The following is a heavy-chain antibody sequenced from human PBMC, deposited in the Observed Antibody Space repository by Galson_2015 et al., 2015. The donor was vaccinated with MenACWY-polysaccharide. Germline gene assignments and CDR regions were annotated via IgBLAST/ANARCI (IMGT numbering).Heavy chain of an antibody. J-gene: IGHJ6*02. Sequence: SLRLSCAASGFTFTDYYMSWIRQAPGKGLELVSYVSHSGETVYFADSVRGRFTVSRDNAGSSVYLQLNSLRAEDTAVYFCSRFSKTVTTRPLYGLDVWGQGTTVIVSS. D-gene: IGHD6-6*01. CDR3: SRFSKTVTTRPLYGLDV. CDR2: VSHSGETV. V-gene: IGHV3-11*01. CDR1: GFTFTDYY.